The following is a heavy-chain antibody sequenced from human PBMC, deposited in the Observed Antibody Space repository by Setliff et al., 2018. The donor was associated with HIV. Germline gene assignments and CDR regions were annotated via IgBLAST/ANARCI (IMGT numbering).Heavy chain of an antibody. V-gene: IGHV2-5*02. CDR1: GFSLSTSGVG. CDR3: AHKRRNPDLDTFDV. CDR2: IYWDNDR. Sequence: SGPTAGEPTQTLTLTCTLSGFSLSTSGVGVGWIRQSPGKALEWLALIYWDNDRRYSPSLRNKLTITKDTSTNQVVLTLTNMDPVDTATYYCAHKRRNPDLDTFDVWGPGTMVTVSS. J-gene: IGHJ3*01.